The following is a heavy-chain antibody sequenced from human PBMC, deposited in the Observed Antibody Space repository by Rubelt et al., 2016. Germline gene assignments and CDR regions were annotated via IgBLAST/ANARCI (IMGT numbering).Heavy chain of an antibody. CDR1: GFTFSSYG. V-gene: IGHV3-33*08. CDR2: IWYDGSNK. J-gene: IGHJ5*02. Sequence: VQLVESGGGVVQPGRSLRLSCAASGFTFSSYGMHWVRQAPGKGLEWVAVIWYDGSNKYYADSVKGRFTISRDNSKNTLYLQMNSLRAEDTAVYYCARDRGYSSGWYVWFDPWGQGTLVTVSS. D-gene: IGHD6-19*01. CDR3: ARDRGYSSGWYVWFDP.